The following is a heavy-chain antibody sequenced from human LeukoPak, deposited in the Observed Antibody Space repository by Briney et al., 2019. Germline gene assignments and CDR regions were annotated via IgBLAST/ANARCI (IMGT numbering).Heavy chain of an antibody. J-gene: IGHJ4*02. V-gene: IGHV4-39*07. CDR1: GGSISSALYH. Sequence: PSETLSLTCTVSGGSISSALYHWGWIRQPPGKNLEWLGSVYYTGSTHNNPSLKSRVTISVDTSKNQFSLKLSSVTAADTAVYYCARKGSGIDYWGQGTLVTVSS. CDR3: ARKGSGIDY. D-gene: IGHD3-10*01. CDR2: VYYTGST.